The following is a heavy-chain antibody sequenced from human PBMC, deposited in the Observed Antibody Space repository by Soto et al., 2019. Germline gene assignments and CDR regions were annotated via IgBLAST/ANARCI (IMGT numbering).Heavy chain of an antibody. CDR1: GFTFSNAW. CDR3: TTPWPADYYYYYYGMDV. D-gene: IGHD5-12*01. J-gene: IGHJ6*02. CDR2: IKSKTDGGTT. V-gene: IGHV3-15*07. Sequence: GGSLRLSCAASGFTFSNAWMNWVRQAPGKGLEWVGRIKSKTDGGTTDYAAPVKGRFTISRDDSKNTLYLQMNSLKTEDTAVYYCTTPWPADYYYYYYGMDVWGQGTTVTVSS.